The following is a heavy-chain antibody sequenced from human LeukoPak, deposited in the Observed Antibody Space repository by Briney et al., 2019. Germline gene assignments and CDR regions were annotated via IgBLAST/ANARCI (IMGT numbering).Heavy chain of an antibody. Sequence: GGSLRLSCAASGFTFSSYSMNWVRQAPGKGLEWVASISSSSSYIYYADSVKGRFTISRDNAKNSLYLQMNSLRAEDTAVYYCARDTYYYDSSGYTYYYYGMDVWGQGTTVTVSS. J-gene: IGHJ6*02. CDR2: ISSSSSYI. CDR3: ARDTYYYDSSGYTYYYYGMDV. D-gene: IGHD3-22*01. V-gene: IGHV3-21*01. CDR1: GFTFSSYS.